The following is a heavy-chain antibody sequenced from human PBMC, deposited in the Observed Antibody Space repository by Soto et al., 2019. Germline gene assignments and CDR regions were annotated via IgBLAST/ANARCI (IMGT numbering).Heavy chain of an antibody. CDR2: IWQDGSNK. Sequence: GVPLRVSCAASGFTFSSYWMSWVRQAPGKGLEWVAIIWQDGSNKYYADSVKGRFTISRDNSKNTLYLQMNSLRAEDTAVYYCAREKDDYYYYYGMDVWGQGTTVTVSS. J-gene: IGHJ6*02. CDR1: GFTFSSYW. V-gene: IGHV3-33*08. CDR3: AREKDDYYYYYGMDV.